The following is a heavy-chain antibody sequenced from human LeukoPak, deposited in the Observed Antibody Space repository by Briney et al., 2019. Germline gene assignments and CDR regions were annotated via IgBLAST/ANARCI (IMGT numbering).Heavy chain of an antibody. D-gene: IGHD6-19*01. CDR3: AGIAVATSFDY. V-gene: IGHV3-13*01. CDR2: IGTAGDT. Sequence: PGGSLRLSCAASGFTFSSYDMHWVRQATGKGLEWVSAIGTAGDTYYPGSVKGRFTISRENAKNSLYLQMNSLRAEDTAVYYCAGIAVATSFDYWGQGTLVTVSS. CDR1: GFTFSSYD. J-gene: IGHJ4*02.